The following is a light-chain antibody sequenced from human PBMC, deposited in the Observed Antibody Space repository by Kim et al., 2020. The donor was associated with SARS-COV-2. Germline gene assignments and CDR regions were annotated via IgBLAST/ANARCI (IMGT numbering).Light chain of an antibody. Sequence: QTVVTQEAALTVTPGGTVTLTCASSTEAVTSGYSPNWFQQKPGQAPRALIYSTNNRHSWTPSRFSGSLLGGKAALTLSDVQPEDEAEYYCLLHYEDPLHWIFGGGTKLTVL. J-gene: IGLJ2*01. CDR1: TEAVTSGYS. CDR3: LLHYEDPLHWI. V-gene: IGLV7-43*01. CDR2: STN.